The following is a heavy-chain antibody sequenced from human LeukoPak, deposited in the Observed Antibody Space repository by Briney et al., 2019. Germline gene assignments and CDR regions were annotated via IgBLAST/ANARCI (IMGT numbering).Heavy chain of an antibody. D-gene: IGHD3-10*01. Sequence: SETLSLTCTVSGGSISSSSYYWGWIRQPPGKGLEWIGSIYYNGSTYYNPSLKSRVTISVDTSKNQFSLKLSSVTAADTAVYYCASSPPGVGEYYYMDVWGKGTTVTISS. V-gene: IGHV4-39*01. J-gene: IGHJ6*03. CDR2: IYYNGST. CDR3: ASSPPGVGEYYYMDV. CDR1: GGSISSSSYY.